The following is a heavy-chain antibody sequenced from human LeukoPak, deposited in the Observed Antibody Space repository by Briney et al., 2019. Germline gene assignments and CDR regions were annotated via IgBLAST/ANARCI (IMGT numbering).Heavy chain of an antibody. D-gene: IGHD5-12*01. CDR1: GGSISSSSYY. J-gene: IGHJ6*03. CDR3: TRDQRSGYSGYDYYYYYMDV. CDR2: IYYSGST. Sequence: PSETLSLTCTVSGGSISSSSYYWGWIRRPPGKGLEWIGIIYYSGSTYYNPSLKSRVTISVDTSKNQFSLKLSSVTAADTAVYYCTRDQRSGYSGYDYYYYYMDVWGKGTTVTVSS. V-gene: IGHV4-39*07.